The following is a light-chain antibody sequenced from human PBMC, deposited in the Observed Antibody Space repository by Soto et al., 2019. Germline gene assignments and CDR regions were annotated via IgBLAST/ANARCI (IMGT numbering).Light chain of an antibody. J-gene: IGLJ2*01. CDR1: SSDVGGYNY. CDR3: SSYTSSSTLV. V-gene: IGLV2-14*01. Sequence: QSVLTQPASVSGSPGQSITISCTGTSSDVGGYNYVSWYQQHPGKAPKLMIYDVSNRPSGVSNRFSGSKSGNTASPTISGLQAEDEGDYYCSSYTSSSTLVFGGGTKLTVL. CDR2: DVS.